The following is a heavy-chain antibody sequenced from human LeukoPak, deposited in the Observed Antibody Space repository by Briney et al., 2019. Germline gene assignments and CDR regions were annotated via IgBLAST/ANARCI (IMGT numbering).Heavy chain of an antibody. D-gene: IGHD5-18*01. J-gene: IGHJ4*02. Sequence: GTSLKLSCATSGFTFSSYGMHWVRQAPGKGLEWVAAIQFDGTKTYYADSVKGRSTISRDDPKNTVYLQMNSLRPEDTAVYYCSRDLSYGSLDSWGQGTLLTVSS. V-gene: IGHV3-30*12. CDR1: GFTFSSYG. CDR2: IQFDGTKT. CDR3: SRDLSYGSLDS.